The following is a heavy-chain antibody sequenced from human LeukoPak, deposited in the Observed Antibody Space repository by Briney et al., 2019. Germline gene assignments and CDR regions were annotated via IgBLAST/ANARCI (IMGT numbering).Heavy chain of an antibody. J-gene: IGHJ4*02. V-gene: IGHV3-9*01. CDR2: ISWNSGSI. Sequence: GRSLRLSCAASGFTFDDYVMHWVRQAPGKGLEWVSGISWNSGSIGYADSVKGRFTISRDNAKNSLYLQMNSLRAEDTAVYYCAREGVVPAATFDYRGQGTLVTVSS. CDR1: GFTFDDYV. D-gene: IGHD2-2*01. CDR3: AREGVVPAATFDY.